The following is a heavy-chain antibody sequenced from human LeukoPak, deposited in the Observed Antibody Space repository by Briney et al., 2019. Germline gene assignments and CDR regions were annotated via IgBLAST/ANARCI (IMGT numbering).Heavy chain of an antibody. CDR3: ARAAVVPQGYYYYMDV. CDR2: MNPNSGNT. J-gene: IGHJ6*03. D-gene: IGHD6-19*01. V-gene: IGHV1-8*03. Sequence: ASVKVSCKASGYTFTSYDINWVRPATGQGLEWMGWMNPNSGNTGYAQKFQGRVTITRNTSISTAYMELSSLRSEDTAVYYCARAAVVPQGYYYYMDVWGKGTTVTVSS. CDR1: GYTFTSYD.